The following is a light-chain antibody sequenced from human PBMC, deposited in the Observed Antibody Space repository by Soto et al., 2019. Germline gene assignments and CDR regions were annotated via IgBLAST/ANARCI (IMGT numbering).Light chain of an antibody. Sequence: QSVVTQPASVSGSPVQSITISCTGTSSDVGGYNYVSWYQQHPGKAPKLMIYDVSNRPSGVSNRFSGSKSGNTASLTISGLQAEDEADYYCSSYTSSSTLEVFGTETKVTVL. CDR3: SSYTSSSTLEV. CDR2: DVS. V-gene: IGLV2-14*01. J-gene: IGLJ1*01. CDR1: SSDVGGYNY.